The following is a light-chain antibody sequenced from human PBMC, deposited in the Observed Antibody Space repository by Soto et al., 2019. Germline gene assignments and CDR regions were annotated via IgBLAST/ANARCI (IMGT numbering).Light chain of an antibody. CDR3: QQYGSSPRT. V-gene: IGKV3-20*01. CDR1: ESVSDNY. J-gene: IGKJ4*01. CDR2: GAS. Sequence: EIVLTQSPGTLSLSPGERATLSCRASESVSDNYLAWYQQRSGQAPGLVIYGASSRASAVPDRFSGSGSGADFTLTISRLEPEDFAVYYCQQYGSSPRTFGGGTKVEIK.